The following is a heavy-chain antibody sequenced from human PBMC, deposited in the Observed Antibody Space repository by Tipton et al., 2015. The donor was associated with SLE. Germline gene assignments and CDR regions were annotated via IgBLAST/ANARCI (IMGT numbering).Heavy chain of an antibody. J-gene: IGHJ3*02. CDR1: GGSFSGYY. CDR2: INHSGST. Sequence: TLSLTCAVYGGSFSGYYWGWIRQPPGKGLEWIGEINHSGSTNYIPSLKSRVTISVDTSKNQFSLKLNSVTAADTAMYYCARVGYFYDSSAQGAFDIWGQGTMVTVCS. D-gene: IGHD3-22*01. V-gene: IGHV4-34*01. CDR3: ARVGYFYDSSAQGAFDI.